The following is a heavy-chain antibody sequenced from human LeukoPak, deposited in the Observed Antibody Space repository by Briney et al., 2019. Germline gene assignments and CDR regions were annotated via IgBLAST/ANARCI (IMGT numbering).Heavy chain of an antibody. J-gene: IGHJ3*02. V-gene: IGHV4-61*02. CDR2: IYTSGST. D-gene: IGHD3-10*01. CDR1: GGSISSGSCY. CDR3: ARDLWFGAGRAFDI. Sequence: SETLSLTCTVSGGSISSGSCYWSWIRQPAGKGLEWIGRIYTSGSTNYNPSLKSRVTISIDTSKNHFSLKLSSVTAADTAVYYCARDLWFGAGRAFDIWGQGTMVTVSS.